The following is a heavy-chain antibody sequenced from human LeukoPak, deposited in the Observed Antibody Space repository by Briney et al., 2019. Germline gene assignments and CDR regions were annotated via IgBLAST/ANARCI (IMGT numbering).Heavy chain of an antibody. V-gene: IGHV4-38-2*01. D-gene: IGHD2/OR15-2a*01. J-gene: IGHJ6*03. CDR2: IYHRGST. CDR3: ARLYLGYMDV. Sequence: SETLSLTCAVSGYSISSGYYWGWIRQPPGKGLEWIGSIYHRGSTYYNPSLKSRVTISVDTSKNQFSLKLSSVTAADTAVYYCARLYLGYMDVWGKGTTVTVSS. CDR1: GYSISSGYY.